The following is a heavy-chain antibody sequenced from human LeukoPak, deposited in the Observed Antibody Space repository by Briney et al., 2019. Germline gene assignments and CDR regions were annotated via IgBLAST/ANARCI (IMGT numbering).Heavy chain of an antibody. Sequence: GGSLRLSCAASGFSFSSYSMNWVRQAPGKGLEWVSSISSSSSYIYYADPLKGRFTISRDNAKNSLYLQMNSLRADDTAVYYCARAYCSSASCSRRVYYYSLDVWGQGTTVTVSS. V-gene: IGHV3-21*01. CDR1: GFSFSSYS. D-gene: IGHD2-2*01. J-gene: IGHJ6*02. CDR2: ISSSSSYI. CDR3: ARAYCSSASCSRRVYYYSLDV.